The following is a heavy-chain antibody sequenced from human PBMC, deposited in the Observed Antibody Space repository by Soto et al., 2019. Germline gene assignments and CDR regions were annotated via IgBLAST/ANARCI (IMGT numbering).Heavy chain of an antibody. CDR1: GYTFTSYG. D-gene: IGHD6-13*01. Sequence: GASVKVSCKASGYTFTSYGISWVRQAPGQGLEWMGWISAYNGNTNYAQKLQGRVTMTTDTSTSTAYMELRSLRSDDTAVYYCARDWSPYSSIGSWFDPWGQGTLVTVSS. CDR2: ISAYNGNT. J-gene: IGHJ5*02. CDR3: ARDWSPYSSIGSWFDP. V-gene: IGHV1-18*01.